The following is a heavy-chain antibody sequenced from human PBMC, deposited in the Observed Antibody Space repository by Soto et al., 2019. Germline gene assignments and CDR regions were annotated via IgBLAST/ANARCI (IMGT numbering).Heavy chain of an antibody. CDR1: GGSLSSYY. J-gene: IGHJ4*02. V-gene: IGHV4-59*01. CDR3: AITWGSMNDY. CDR2: IYYSGST. D-gene: IGHD1-20*01. Sequence: QVQLQESGPGLVKPSETLSLTCVVSGGSLSSYYWSWIRQPPGKGLEWIGYIYYSGSTNYNPSLKCRVTISVDTSKNQSSLKLSSVTAADTAVYYCAITWGSMNDYWGRGTLVTISS.